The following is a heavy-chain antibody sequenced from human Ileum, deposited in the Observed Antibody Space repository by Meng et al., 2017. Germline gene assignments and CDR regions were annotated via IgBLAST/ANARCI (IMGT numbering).Heavy chain of an antibody. CDR1: GGSISSSSHC. CDR3: ARRTGEVDLLDY. Sequence: QLQLQESGPGLAKPSETPSLMCTVSGGSISSSSHCCDWIRQPPGKGLEWIGSICYSGNTYYNPSLKSRVSMSVDTSKKQISLKLNSVTAADTAVYYCARRTGEVDLLDYWGQGTLVTVSS. D-gene: IGHD7-27*01. CDR2: ICYSGNT. J-gene: IGHJ4*02. V-gene: IGHV4-39*01.